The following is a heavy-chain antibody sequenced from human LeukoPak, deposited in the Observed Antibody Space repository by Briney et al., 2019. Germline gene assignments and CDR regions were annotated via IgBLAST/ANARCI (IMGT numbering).Heavy chain of an antibody. CDR1: GFTFDDYA. J-gene: IGHJ4*02. CDR2: ISGDGGST. D-gene: IGHD3-22*01. CDR3: AKGHLSYDSSGYYYFDY. Sequence: GGSLRLSCAASGFTFDDYAMHWVRQAPGKGLEWVSLISGDGGSTYYADSVKGRFTISRDNGKNSLYLQMNSLRTEDTALYYCAKGHLSYDSSGYYYFDYWGQGTLVTVSS. V-gene: IGHV3-43*02.